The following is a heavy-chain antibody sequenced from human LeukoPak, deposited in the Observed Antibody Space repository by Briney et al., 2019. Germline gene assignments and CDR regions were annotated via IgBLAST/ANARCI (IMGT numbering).Heavy chain of an antibody. V-gene: IGHV3-53*05. J-gene: IGHJ4*02. D-gene: IGHD3-22*01. CDR3: AKQRSGYSQILGFDY. CDR2: IYSGDNT. CDR1: GFTVSNNY. Sequence: GGSLRLSCAASGFTVSNNYMSWVRQAPGKGLEWVSVIYSGDNTYYVESVKGRFTISRDNSKNTLFLQMNRLRAEDTALYYCAKQRSGYSQILGFDYWGQGTLVTVSS.